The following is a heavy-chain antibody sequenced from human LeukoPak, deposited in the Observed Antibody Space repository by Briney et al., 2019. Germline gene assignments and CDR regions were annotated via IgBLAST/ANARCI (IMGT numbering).Heavy chain of an antibody. D-gene: IGHD5-24*01. J-gene: IGHJ3*02. CDR3: ARLNGYLGYAFDI. CDR1: GFTFSSYS. CDR2: ISSSSSYI. V-gene: IGHV3-21*01. Sequence: GGSLRLSCAASGFTFSSYSMNWVRQAPGKGLEWVSSISSSSSYIYYADSVKGRFTISRENAKNSLYLQMNSLRAGDTAVYYCARLNGYLGYAFDIWGQGTMVTVSS.